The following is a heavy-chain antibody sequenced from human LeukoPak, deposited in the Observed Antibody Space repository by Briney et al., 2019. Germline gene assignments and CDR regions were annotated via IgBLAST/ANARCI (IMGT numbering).Heavy chain of an antibody. CDR3: ARTYYYDSSGYYYLSAHYYYYMDV. D-gene: IGHD3-22*01. CDR1: GFTFSSYS. Sequence: PGGSLRLSCAASGFTFSSYSMNWVRQAPGKGLEWVSYISSSSSTIYYADSVKGRFTISRDNAKNSLYLQMNSLRAEDTAVYYCARTYYYDSSGYYYLSAHYYYYMDVWGKGTTVTVSS. V-gene: IGHV3-48*01. CDR2: ISSSSSTI. J-gene: IGHJ6*03.